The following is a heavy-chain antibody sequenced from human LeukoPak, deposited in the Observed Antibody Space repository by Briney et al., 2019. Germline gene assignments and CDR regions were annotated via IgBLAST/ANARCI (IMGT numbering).Heavy chain of an antibody. V-gene: IGHV3-30-3*01. CDR3: ARDYGDYVFYYYYYGMDV. D-gene: IGHD4-17*01. J-gene: IGHJ6*02. Sequence: PRGSLRLSCAASGFTFSSYAMHWVRQAPGKGLEWVAVISYDGSNKYYADSVKGRFTISRDNSKNTLYLQMNSLRAEDTAVYYCARDYGDYVFYYYYYGMDVWGQGTTVTVSS. CDR2: ISYDGSNK. CDR1: GFTFSSYA.